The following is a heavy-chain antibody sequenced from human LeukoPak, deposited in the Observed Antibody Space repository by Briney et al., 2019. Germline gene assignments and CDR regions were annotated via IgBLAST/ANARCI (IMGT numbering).Heavy chain of an antibody. CDR3: ARDRSEAVAGHDAFDI. D-gene: IGHD6-19*01. V-gene: IGHV4-39*07. CDR1: GGSISSSSYY. Sequence: SETLSLTCTVSGGSISSSSYYWGWIRQPPGKGLEWIGSIYYSGSTYYNPSLKSRVTISVDTSKNQFSLKLSSVTAADTAVYYCARDRSEAVAGHDAFDIWGQGTMVTVSS. J-gene: IGHJ3*02. CDR2: IYYSGST.